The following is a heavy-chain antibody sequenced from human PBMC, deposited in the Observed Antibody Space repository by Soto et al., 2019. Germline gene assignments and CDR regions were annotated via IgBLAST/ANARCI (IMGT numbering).Heavy chain of an antibody. D-gene: IGHD2-2*01. CDR3: AKDSLYQPLRAPFDH. J-gene: IGHJ5*02. CDR2: ISYDGSNK. Sequence: QVQLVESGGGVVQPGRSLRLSCAASGFTFSSYGMHWVRQAPGKGLEWVAVISYDGSNKYYADSVKGRFTISRDNSKNTLYLQMNSLRAEDTAVYYCAKDSLYQPLRAPFDHRGQGTLVTVSS. V-gene: IGHV3-30*18. CDR1: GFTFSSYG.